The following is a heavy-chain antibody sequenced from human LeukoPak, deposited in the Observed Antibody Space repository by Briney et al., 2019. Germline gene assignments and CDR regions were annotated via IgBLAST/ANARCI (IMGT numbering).Heavy chain of an antibody. D-gene: IGHD3-9*01. V-gene: IGHV1-18*01. CDR3: ARYGNVLRYFDWPHPDY. J-gene: IGHJ4*02. CDR2: ISAYNGNT. CDR1: GYTFTSYG. Sequence: SVKVSCKASGYTFTSYGISWVRQAPGQGLEWMGWISAYNGNTNYAQKLQGRVTMTTDTSTSTAYMELRSLRSDDTAVYYCARYGNVLRYFDWPHPDYWGQGTLVTVSS.